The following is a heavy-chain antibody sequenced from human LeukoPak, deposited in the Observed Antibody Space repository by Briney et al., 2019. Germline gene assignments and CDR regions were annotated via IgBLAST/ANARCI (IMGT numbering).Heavy chain of an antibody. J-gene: IGHJ5*02. D-gene: IGHD2-15*01. CDR2: IYGSDDKT. Sequence: GGSLRLSCAASGFTFSSYAMSWVRQAPGKGLELVSGIYGSDDKTVYGDAVKGRFTISRDNSKNTLYLQMNSLRADDTAVYYCAKTQGYYDAWGRGALVTVSS. CDR3: AKTQGYYDA. CDR1: GFTFSSYA. V-gene: IGHV3-23*01.